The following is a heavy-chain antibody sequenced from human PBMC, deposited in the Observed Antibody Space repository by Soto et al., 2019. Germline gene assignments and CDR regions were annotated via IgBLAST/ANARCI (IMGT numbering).Heavy chain of an antibody. CDR3: VRDRYSGYDFWFDP. V-gene: IGHV4-4*07. CDR1: GASISSYY. CDR2: LYTSGSS. D-gene: IGHD5-12*01. J-gene: IGHJ5*02. Sequence: PSETLSLTCTVSGASISSYYWSWIRLSAGRGLEWIGRLYTSGSSDYNPSLKSRVTMSADTSKNQFFVKLTSVTAADTAVYCCVRDRYSGYDFWFDPWGQGTLVTVSS.